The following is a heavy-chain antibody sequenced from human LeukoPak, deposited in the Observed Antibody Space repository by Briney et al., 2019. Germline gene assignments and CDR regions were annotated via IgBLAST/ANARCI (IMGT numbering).Heavy chain of an antibody. CDR2: ISGSGVST. D-gene: IGHD4-17*01. CDR1: GFTFSSYA. J-gene: IGHJ4*02. Sequence: PGGSLRLSSAASGFTFSSYAMSWVRQAPGKGLEWVSAISGSGVSTYYADSMKGRFTISRDNSKNTLYLQMNSLRAEDTAIYYCAKGDTVTNFDYWGQGTLVTVSS. CDR3: AKGDTVTNFDY. V-gene: IGHV3-23*01.